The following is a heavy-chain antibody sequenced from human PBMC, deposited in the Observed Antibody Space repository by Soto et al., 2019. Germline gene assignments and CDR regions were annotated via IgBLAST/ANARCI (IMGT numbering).Heavy chain of an antibody. Sequence: ASVKVSCKASGYTFTSYYMHWLRQARGQGLEWMGIINPSGGSTIYAQKFQGRVTMTRDTSASTVYMELSSVRSEDMAVYYCARDRSTPHGESPLYCTTGVCYNWFDPWGQGTLVTVSS. CDR3: ARDRSTPHGESPLYCTTGVCYNWFDP. CDR2: INPSGGST. D-gene: IGHD2-8*01. CDR1: GYTFTSYY. V-gene: IGHV1-46*01. J-gene: IGHJ5*02.